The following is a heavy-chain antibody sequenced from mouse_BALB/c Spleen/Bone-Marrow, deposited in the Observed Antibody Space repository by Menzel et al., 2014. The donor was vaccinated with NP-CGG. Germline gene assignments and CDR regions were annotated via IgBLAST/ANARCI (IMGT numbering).Heavy chain of an antibody. V-gene: IGHV1S56*01. CDR2: IYPGNVNT. J-gene: IGHJ4*01. CDR1: GYTFTSYY. Sequence: VKVVESGPELVKPGASVRISCKASGYTFTSYYIHWVKQRPGQGLEWIGWIYPGNVNTKYNEKFKGKATLTADKSSSTAYMQVSSLTSEDSAVYFCARSYDYDGNYAMDYWGQGTSVTVSS. D-gene: IGHD2-4*01. CDR3: ARSYDYDGNYAMDY.